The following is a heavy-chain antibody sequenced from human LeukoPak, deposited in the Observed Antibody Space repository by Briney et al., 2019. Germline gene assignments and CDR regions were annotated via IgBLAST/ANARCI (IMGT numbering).Heavy chain of an antibody. CDR1: GGSISSSNW. CDR2: IYHSGST. CDR3: ARSSGSSSWYGLY. J-gene: IGHJ4*02. V-gene: IGHV4-4*02. Sequence: SETLSLTCAVSGGSISSSNWWSWVRQPPGKGLEWIGEIYHSGSTNYNPSLKSRVTISVDTSKNQFSLKLSSVTAADTAVYYCARSSGSSSWYGLYWGQGTLVTVSS. D-gene: IGHD6-13*01.